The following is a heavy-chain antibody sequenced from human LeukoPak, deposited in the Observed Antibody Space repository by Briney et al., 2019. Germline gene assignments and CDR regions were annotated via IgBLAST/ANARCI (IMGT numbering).Heavy chain of an antibody. J-gene: IGHJ6*03. CDR1: GGSISSYY. CDR3: ARDRVMVRGVILYYYMDV. Sequence: SETLTLTCTVSGGSISSYYWSWIRQPAGKGLEWIGRIYTSGSTNYNPSLKSRVTMSVDTSKNQFSLKLSSVTAADTAVYYCARDRVMVRGVILYYYMDVWGKGTTVTVSS. CDR2: IYTSGST. D-gene: IGHD3-10*01. V-gene: IGHV4-4*07.